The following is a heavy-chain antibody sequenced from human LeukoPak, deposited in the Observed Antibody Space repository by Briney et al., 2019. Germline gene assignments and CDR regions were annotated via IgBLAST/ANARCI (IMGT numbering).Heavy chain of an antibody. Sequence: GGSLRLSCAVSGFTFSDHYMDWVRQAPGTGLEWVGRTRNKANSYTTEYAASVKGRFTISRENAKNSLSLQMDSLRAGDTAVYYCTRDLREGTTPDASDIWGQGTMVTVSS. J-gene: IGHJ3*02. CDR2: TRNKANSYTT. D-gene: IGHD1-7*01. CDR1: GFTFSDHY. CDR3: TRDLREGTTPDASDI. V-gene: IGHV3-72*01.